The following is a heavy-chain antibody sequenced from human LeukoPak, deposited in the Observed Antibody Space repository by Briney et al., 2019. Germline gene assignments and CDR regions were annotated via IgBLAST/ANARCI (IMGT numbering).Heavy chain of an antibody. D-gene: IGHD6-19*01. CDR3: VGGIGWQPDY. V-gene: IGHV3-7*03. J-gene: IGHJ4*02. CDR2: IRQDGRET. CDR1: PGITFSDYW. Sequence: GGSLRLSCAASPGITFSDYWMNWVRQAPGKGLEWVAIIRQDGRETLYLDSVRGRFAISRDNAKSSVYLEINSLRAEDTAVYYCVGGIGWQPDYWGQGTLVTVSS.